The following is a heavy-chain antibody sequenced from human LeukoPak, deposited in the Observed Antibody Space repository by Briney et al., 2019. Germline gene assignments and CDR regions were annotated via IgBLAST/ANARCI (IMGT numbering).Heavy chain of an antibody. Sequence: ASVKVSCKASGYTFTNYAVNWVRQAPGQGLEWMGWINPNSGGTNYAQKFQGRVTMTRDTSISTAYMELSRLRSDDTAVYYCARARSVAAARVAFDIWGQGTMVTVSS. D-gene: IGHD6-13*01. V-gene: IGHV1-2*02. CDR1: GYTFTNYA. CDR2: INPNSGGT. CDR3: ARARSVAAARVAFDI. J-gene: IGHJ3*02.